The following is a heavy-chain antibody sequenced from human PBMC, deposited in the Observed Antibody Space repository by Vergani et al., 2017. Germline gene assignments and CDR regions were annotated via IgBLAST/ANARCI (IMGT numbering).Heavy chain of an antibody. Sequence: QVQLVESAGGVVQPGGSLRLSCAASGFPFSNVGMHWIRQAPGKGLELLAYIGKDGINTRYREAVKGRFTVSRDNSKDILYLKMDSLRSEDTALYSCAKYLRDSTHGLPVSWGPRTLVIISS. V-gene: IGHV3-30*02. CDR3: AKYLRDSTHGLPVS. D-gene: IGHD2-21*02. J-gene: IGHJ5*02. CDR1: GFPFSNVG. CDR2: IGKDGINT.